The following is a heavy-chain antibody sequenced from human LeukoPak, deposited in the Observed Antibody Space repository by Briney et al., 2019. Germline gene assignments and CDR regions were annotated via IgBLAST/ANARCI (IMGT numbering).Heavy chain of an antibody. D-gene: IGHD3-10*01. Sequence: PSETLSLTCTVSGDSISSYYWSWIRQPAGKGLEWIGRIYTSGSTNYNPSLKSRVTMSVDTSKNQFSLKLSSVTAADTAVYYCARGGHGSGSYYFDYWGQGTLVTVSS. CDR3: ARGGHGSGSYYFDY. V-gene: IGHV4-4*07. CDR1: GDSISSYY. CDR2: IYTSGST. J-gene: IGHJ4*02.